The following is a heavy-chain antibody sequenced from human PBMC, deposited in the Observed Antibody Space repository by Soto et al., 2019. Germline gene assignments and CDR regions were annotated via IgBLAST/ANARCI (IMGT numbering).Heavy chain of an antibody. CDR1: GYTFTSYG. D-gene: IGHD6-13*01. CDR3: ATYIAAAGNFDY. V-gene: IGHV1-69*13. J-gene: IGHJ4*02. CDR2: IIPIFGTA. Sequence: GASVKVSCKTSGYTFTSYGISWVRQAPGQGLEWMGGIIPIFGTANYAQKFQGRVTITADESTSTAYMELSSLRSEDTAVYYCATYIAAAGNFDYWGQGTLVTVSS.